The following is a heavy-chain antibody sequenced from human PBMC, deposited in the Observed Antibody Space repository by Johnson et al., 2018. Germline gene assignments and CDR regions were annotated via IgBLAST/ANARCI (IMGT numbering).Heavy chain of an antibody. CDR3: ASSDPRRGYSYGDYYYYVDV. D-gene: IGHD5-18*01. J-gene: IGHJ6*03. Sequence: QVQLQESGPGLVKPSETLSLTCTVSGGSISSYYWSWIRQPPGKGLEWIGYIYYSGSNNYNPSLKSRVTISVDTSKNQFSLKLSSVTAAAKAGYYCASSDPRRGYSYGDYYYYVDVWGKGTTVTVSS. CDR1: GGSISSYY. CDR2: IYYSGSN. V-gene: IGHV4-59*01.